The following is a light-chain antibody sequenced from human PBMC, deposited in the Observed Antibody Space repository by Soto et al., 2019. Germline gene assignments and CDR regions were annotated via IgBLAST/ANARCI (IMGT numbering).Light chain of an antibody. CDR3: QQYHNWPPWT. CDR1: QSVSSSY. Sequence: EIVLTQSPGTLSLSPGERATLSCRASQSVSSSYLAWYQQKPGQAPSLLIYGASSRATGIPDRCSGSGSGTGFTLPISRLEPEDFAVYYCQQYHNWPPWTFGQGTKVDIK. CDR2: GAS. J-gene: IGKJ1*01. V-gene: IGKV3-20*01.